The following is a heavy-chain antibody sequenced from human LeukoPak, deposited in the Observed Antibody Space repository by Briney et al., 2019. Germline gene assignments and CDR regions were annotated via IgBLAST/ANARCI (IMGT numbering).Heavy chain of an antibody. J-gene: IGHJ4*02. V-gene: IGHV3-74*01. CDR2: INSDGSST. CDR1: GFTFSTYW. CDR3: ARDRIAVAGIFDY. Sequence: GGSLRLSCAASGFTFSTYWMHWVRQAPGKGLVWVSRINSDGSSTSYADSVKGRFTISRDNSNNTLYLQMNSLRAEDTAVYYCARDRIAVAGIFDYWGQGTLVTVSS. D-gene: IGHD6-19*01.